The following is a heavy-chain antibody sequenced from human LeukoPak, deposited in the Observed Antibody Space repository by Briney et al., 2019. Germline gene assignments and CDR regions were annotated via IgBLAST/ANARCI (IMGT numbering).Heavy chain of an antibody. Sequence: ASVRVSCKPSGYTFTSYGIIWVRQAPGQGLEWMGWISAYNGNTNYAQKLQGRVTMTTDTSTSTAYMELRSLRSDDTAVYYCARYSNFLRYYYYMDVWGKGTTVTVSS. D-gene: IGHD4-11*01. CDR1: GYTFTSYG. CDR3: ARYSNFLRYYYYMDV. V-gene: IGHV1-18*01. J-gene: IGHJ6*03. CDR2: ISAYNGNT.